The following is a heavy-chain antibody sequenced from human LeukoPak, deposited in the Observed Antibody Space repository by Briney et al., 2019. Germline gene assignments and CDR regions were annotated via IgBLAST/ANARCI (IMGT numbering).Heavy chain of an antibody. CDR2: INHSGST. CDR3: ARSVLRYFFDY. J-gene: IGHJ4*02. CDR1: GGSFSGYY. D-gene: IGHD3-9*01. V-gene: IGHV4-34*01. Sequence: PSETLSLTCAVYGGSFSGYYWSWIRQPPGKGLEWIGEINHSGSTNYNPSLKSRATISVDTSKNQFSLKLSSVTAADTAVYYCARSVLRYFFDYWGQGTLVTVSS.